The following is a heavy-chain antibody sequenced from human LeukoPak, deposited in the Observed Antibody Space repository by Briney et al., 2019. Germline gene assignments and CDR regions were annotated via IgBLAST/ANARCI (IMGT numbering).Heavy chain of an antibody. CDR1: GGSISSSSYY. CDR3: ARYYYDSSGYSQYYFDY. J-gene: IGHJ4*02. V-gene: IGHV4-39*01. CDR2: IYYSGSA. D-gene: IGHD3-22*01. Sequence: PSETLSLTCTVSGGSISSSSYYWGWIRQPPRKGLEWLRSIYYSGSAYYNPSLKSRVTISVDTSKNQFFLKLSSVTAADTAVYYCARYYYDSSGYSQYYFDYCGQGTLVTVSS.